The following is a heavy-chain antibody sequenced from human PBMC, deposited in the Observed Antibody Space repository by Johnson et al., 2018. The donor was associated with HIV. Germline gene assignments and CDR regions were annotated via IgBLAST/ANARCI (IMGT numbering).Heavy chain of an antibody. J-gene: IGHJ3*02. CDR3: ARDCPSYGFGEVHAFDI. CDR2: SRFDGDDT. V-gene: IGHV3-74*03. CDR1: GFTINNHW. D-gene: IGHD3-16*01. Sequence: VQLVESGGDLVQPGGSLRLSCAASGFTINNHWMHWVRQAPGKGLVYVSGSRFDGDDTMYEDSGKGRFTISRDNARNTLYLQMNSLRDEDTALYYCARDCPSYGFGEVHAFDIWGQGTMVTVSS.